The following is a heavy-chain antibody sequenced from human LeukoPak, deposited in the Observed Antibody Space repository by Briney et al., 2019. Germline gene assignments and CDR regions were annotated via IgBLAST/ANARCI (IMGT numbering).Heavy chain of an antibody. D-gene: IGHD6-25*01. Sequence: SETLSLTCTVSGGSISSSTFYSGWIRQPPGKGLEWIGIISYSGSTYYNPSLKSRVTISVDTSKNQFSLKLSSVTAADTAVYYCARLDRGINAAHFDYWGQGTLVTVSS. CDR1: GGSISSSTFY. V-gene: IGHV4-39*01. CDR3: ARLDRGINAAHFDY. CDR2: ISYSGST. J-gene: IGHJ4*02.